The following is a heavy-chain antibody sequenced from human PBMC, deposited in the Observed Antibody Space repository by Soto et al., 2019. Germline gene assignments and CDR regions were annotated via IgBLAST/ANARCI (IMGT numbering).Heavy chain of an antibody. CDR3: ARIIAVAGHPFDF. D-gene: IGHD6-19*01. CDR2: ISDDGAYK. V-gene: IGHV3-30-3*01. J-gene: IGHJ4*02. CDR1: GFTFNGYA. Sequence: QVQLEESGGGAVQPGRSLRLSCAASGFTFNGYAIHWVRQAPGKGLEWVSVISDDGAYKYYADSVKGRFSISRDNSNNTVYLQMNSLRLEDTARYYCARIIAVAGHPFDFWGQGTLVTVSS.